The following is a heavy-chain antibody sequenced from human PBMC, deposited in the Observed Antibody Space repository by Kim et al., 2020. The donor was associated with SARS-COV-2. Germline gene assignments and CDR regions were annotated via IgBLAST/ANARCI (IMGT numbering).Heavy chain of an antibody. J-gene: IGHJ4*02. Sequence: GGSLRLSCAASGFTFSSYGMHWVRQAPGKGLEWVAVIWYDGSNKYYADSVKGRFTISRDNSKNTLYLQMNSLRAEDTAVYYCARDLGIAAAGTFTDYWGQGTLVTVSS. V-gene: IGHV3-33*01. CDR2: IWYDGSNK. CDR1: GFTFSSYG. CDR3: ARDLGIAAAGTFTDY. D-gene: IGHD6-13*01.